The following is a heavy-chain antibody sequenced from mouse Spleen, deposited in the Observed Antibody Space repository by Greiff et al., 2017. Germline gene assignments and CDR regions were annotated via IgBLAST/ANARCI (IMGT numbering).Heavy chain of an antibody. V-gene: IGHV5-6*01. CDR1: GFTFSDFG. CDR2: ISTDGIYT. D-gene: IGHD4-1*01. Sequence: EVQLVESGGDLVRPGGSLTLSCAASGFTFSDFGMVWIRLTPERRLEWVATISTDGIYTYYADNVKGRFTISRDNVKNTLYLQMSSLRSEDSAMYFCTRQDVGRRFAYWGHGTGVAVSA. CDR3: TRQDVGRRFAY. J-gene: IGHJ3*01.